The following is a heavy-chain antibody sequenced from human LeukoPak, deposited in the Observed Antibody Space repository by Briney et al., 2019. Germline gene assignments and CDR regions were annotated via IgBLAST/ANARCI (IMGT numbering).Heavy chain of an antibody. J-gene: IGHJ3*02. CDR1: GYTFTGYY. Sequence: GASVEVSCKASGYTFTGYYIHWVRQAPGQGLEWMGRINPNSGGTNYAQKFQGRVTMTRDTSISTAYMELSRLRSDDTAVYYCARDNLLDAFDIWGQGTMVTVSS. CDR3: ARDNLLDAFDI. V-gene: IGHV1-2*06. CDR2: INPNSGGT.